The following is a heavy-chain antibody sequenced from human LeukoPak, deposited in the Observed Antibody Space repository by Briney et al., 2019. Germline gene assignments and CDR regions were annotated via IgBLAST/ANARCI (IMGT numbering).Heavy chain of an antibody. CDR3: ARDPPRGRFPDY. V-gene: IGHV3-7*01. D-gene: IGHD3-10*01. CDR1: GFTFSSYW. J-gene: IGHJ4*02. Sequence: QPGGSLSLSCAASGFTFSSYWMSWARQAPGKGLEWVANIKQDGSEKYYVDSVKGRFTISIDNAKNSLYLQMNSLRAEDTAVYYCARDPPRGRFPDYWGQGTLVTVSS. CDR2: IKQDGSEK.